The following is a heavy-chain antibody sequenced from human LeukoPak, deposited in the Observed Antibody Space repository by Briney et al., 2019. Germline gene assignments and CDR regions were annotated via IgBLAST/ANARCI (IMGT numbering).Heavy chain of an antibody. CDR1: GGTFSSYA. CDR2: IIPILGIA. CDR3: ARDLGYYDSRASYNWCDP. J-gene: IGHJ5*02. V-gene: IGHV1-69*04. Sequence: SVKVSCKASGGTFSSYAISWVRQAPGQGLEWMGRIIPILGIANYAEKFQGRVTITADKSTSTAYMELSSLRSEDTAVYYCARDLGYYDSRASYNWCDPGGQGTLVTVSS. D-gene: IGHD3-22*01.